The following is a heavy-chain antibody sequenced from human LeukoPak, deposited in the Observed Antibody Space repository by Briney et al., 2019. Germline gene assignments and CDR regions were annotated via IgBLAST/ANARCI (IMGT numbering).Heavy chain of an antibody. CDR2: IYPDDSDT. CDR3: ARHTHHDY. V-gene: IGHV5-51*01. J-gene: IGHJ4*02. Sequence: GESLKISCKGSGYSFSSYWIGWVRQMPGKGLEWMGIIYPDDSDTRYSPSFRGQVTISADKSINTAYLQWSSLKASDTAIYYCARHTHHDYWGQGTLVTVSS. CDR1: GYSFSSYW.